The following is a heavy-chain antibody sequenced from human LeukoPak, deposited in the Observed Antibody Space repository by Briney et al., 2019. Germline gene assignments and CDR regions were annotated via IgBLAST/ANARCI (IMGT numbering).Heavy chain of an antibody. CDR1: GFIFSSYA. V-gene: IGHV3-23*01. Sequence: GGSQRLSCAASGFIFSSYAMSWVRQAPGKGLEWVSGISDSGGSTYYADSAKGRFTISRDNSKNTLYLQMNSLRAEDTAVYYCAKDHYDSSSYAFDIWGQGTMVTVSS. D-gene: IGHD3-22*01. CDR3: AKDHYDSSSYAFDI. CDR2: ISDSGGST. J-gene: IGHJ3*02.